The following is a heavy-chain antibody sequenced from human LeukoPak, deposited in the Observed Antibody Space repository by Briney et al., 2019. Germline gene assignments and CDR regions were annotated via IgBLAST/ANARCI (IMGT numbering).Heavy chain of an antibody. J-gene: IGHJ4*02. CDR3: ARDREHSYGSDFDH. CDR2: NSISGMG. Sequence: SETLSLTCTVSGGSIHTYNWMWIRQPAGKGLEWIGRNSISGMGDYNPSLMSRVSISVDKSNNQSYLTLTSVTAADTAVYYCARDREHSYGSDFDHWGQGMLVTVS. V-gene: IGHV4-4*07. D-gene: IGHD5-18*01. CDR1: GGSIHTYN.